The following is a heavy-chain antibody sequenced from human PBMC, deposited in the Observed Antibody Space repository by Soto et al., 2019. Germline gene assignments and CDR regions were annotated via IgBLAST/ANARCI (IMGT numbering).Heavy chain of an antibody. Sequence: SEPLSLTCAVSCGSICRSKRWRWVRQPPGKGLEWIGEIYHSGSTNYNPSLKSRVTISVDKSKNQFSLKLSSVTAADTAVYYCAREADTAMVTGDAFDIWGQGTMVTVSS. J-gene: IGHJ3*02. V-gene: IGHV4-4*02. D-gene: IGHD5-18*01. CDR2: IYHSGST. CDR1: CGSICRSKR. CDR3: AREADTAMVTGDAFDI.